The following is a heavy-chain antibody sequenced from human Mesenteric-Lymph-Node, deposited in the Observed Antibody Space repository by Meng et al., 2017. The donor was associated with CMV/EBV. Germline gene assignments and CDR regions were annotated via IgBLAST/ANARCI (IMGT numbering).Heavy chain of an antibody. Sequence: CKASGGTFSSYAISWVRQAPGQGLGWMRGIIPIFGTASSAQEFQGRVTITTDESTSTAYMELSSLRSEGTAVYYCAREVTGTRGWFDPWGQGTLVTVSS. J-gene: IGHJ5*02. CDR2: IIPIFGTA. V-gene: IGHV1-69*05. D-gene: IGHD1-20*01. CDR1: GGTFSSYA. CDR3: AREVTGTRGWFDP.